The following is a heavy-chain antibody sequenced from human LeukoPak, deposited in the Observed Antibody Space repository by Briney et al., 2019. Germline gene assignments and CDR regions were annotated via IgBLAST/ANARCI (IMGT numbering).Heavy chain of an antibody. D-gene: IGHD6-19*01. CDR3: ARAEVTAGTKYFDL. J-gene: IGHJ2*01. CDR1: GGSISSGDYF. Sequence: SETLSLTCNVSGGSISSGDYFWSWIRQPPGKGLEWIGYINYSGSAYYSPSLRSRFTISVDTSENQFSLKLSSVTATDTAVYYCARAEVTAGTKYFDLWGRGTLVTVSS. V-gene: IGHV4-30-4*01. CDR2: INYSGSA.